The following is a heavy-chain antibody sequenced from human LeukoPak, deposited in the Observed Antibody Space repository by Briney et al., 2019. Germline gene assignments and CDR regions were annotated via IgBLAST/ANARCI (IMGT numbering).Heavy chain of an antibody. CDR2: ISSGSSYI. D-gene: IGHD1-26*01. CDR3: AREFFDREGGTTVLDY. J-gene: IGHJ4*02. Sequence: GGSLRLSCAASGFTFSSTSMNWVRQAPGKGLEWVSSISSGSSYIFYADSVKGRFTISRDNVKNSLYLQMNSLRAEDTAVYYCAREFFDREGGTTVLDYWGQGTLVTVSS. CDR1: GFTFSSTS. V-gene: IGHV3-21*01.